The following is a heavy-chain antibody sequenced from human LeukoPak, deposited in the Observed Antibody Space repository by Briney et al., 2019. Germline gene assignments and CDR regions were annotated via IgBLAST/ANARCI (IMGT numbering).Heavy chain of an antibody. Sequence: TGGSLRPSCAASGFTFSSYAMHWVRQAPGKGLEWVAVISYDGSNKYYADSVKGRFTISRDNSKNTLYLQMNSLRAEDTAVYYCARLGTYSRGWGVGWFDPWGQGTLVTVSS. V-gene: IGHV3-30-3*01. CDR3: ARLGTYSRGWGVGWFDP. CDR2: ISYDGSNK. CDR1: GFTFSSYA. D-gene: IGHD6-19*01. J-gene: IGHJ5*02.